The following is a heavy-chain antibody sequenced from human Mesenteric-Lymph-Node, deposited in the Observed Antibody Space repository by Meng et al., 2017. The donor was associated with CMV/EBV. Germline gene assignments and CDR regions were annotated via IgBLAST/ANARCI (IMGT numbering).Heavy chain of an antibody. Sequence: SGGSVSSGSYYWSWIRQPPGKGLGWIGYIYYSGGTNYNPSLESRVTISVDTSKNQFSLKLSSVTAADTAVYYCASERRGSGWYSPDYWGQGTLVTVSS. CDR1: GGSVSSGSYY. V-gene: IGHV4-61*01. CDR2: IYYSGGT. CDR3: ASERRGSGWYSPDY. J-gene: IGHJ4*02. D-gene: IGHD6-19*01.